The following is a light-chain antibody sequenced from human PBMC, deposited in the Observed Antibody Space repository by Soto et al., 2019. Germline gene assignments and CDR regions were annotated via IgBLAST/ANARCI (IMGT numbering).Light chain of an antibody. CDR2: AAS. J-gene: IGKJ1*01. Sequence: IQMTQSPSSLSASVGDRVTITCRASRYIRSDLSWYQQRPGQAPKVLIYAASSLQSGVPSRFSGSGSGTDFTLTISSLQPEDFATYYCLQDYNYPWTFGQGTKVDIK. CDR1: RYIRSD. CDR3: LQDYNYPWT. V-gene: IGKV1-6*01.